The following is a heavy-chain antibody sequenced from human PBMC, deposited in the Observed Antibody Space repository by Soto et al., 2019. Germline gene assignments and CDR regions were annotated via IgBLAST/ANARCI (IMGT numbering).Heavy chain of an antibody. CDR3: ARVPCITYTCSPLNWFDP. CDR1: GYTFTDYY. D-gene: IGHD3-10*01. Sequence: ASVKVSCKASGYTFTDYYLHWLRQAPGQGLEWLGWINPKTGGTNYAQKFQGRVTMTRDTSISTVYMEMSGLRSDDTAVYFCARVPCITYTCSPLNWFDPWGQGTLVTVSS. J-gene: IGHJ5*02. CDR2: INPKTGGT. V-gene: IGHV1-2*02.